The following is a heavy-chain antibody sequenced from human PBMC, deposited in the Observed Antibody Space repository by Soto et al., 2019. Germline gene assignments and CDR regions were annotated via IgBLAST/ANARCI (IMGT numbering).Heavy chain of an antibody. CDR1: GFTFTSYA. Sequence: EVQLLESGGGLVQPGGSLRLSCAASGFTFTSYAMSWVRQAPGKGLEWVSSISGSGGATYYADSVKGRFTSSRDNSKNTLFLQMNSLRAEDTDVYYCAKDHVYDGSPKGYGMDVWGQGTTDTISS. D-gene: IGHD3-22*01. J-gene: IGHJ6*02. V-gene: IGHV3-23*01. CDR3: AKDHVYDGSPKGYGMDV. CDR2: ISGSGGAT.